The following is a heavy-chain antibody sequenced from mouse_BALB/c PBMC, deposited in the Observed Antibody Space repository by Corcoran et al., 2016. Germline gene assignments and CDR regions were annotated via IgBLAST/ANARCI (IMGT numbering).Heavy chain of an antibody. V-gene: IGHV14-3*02. CDR2: IDPANGNT. CDR1: GFNIKDTY. CDR3: ARWDWYFDV. Sequence: EVQLQQSGAELVKPGASVKLSCTASGFNIKDTYMHWVKQRPEQGLEWIGRIDPANGNTKYDPRFQGKATITADTSSNTAYLQLSSLTSEDTAVYYCARWDWYFDVWGARTTVTVSS. J-gene: IGHJ1*01.